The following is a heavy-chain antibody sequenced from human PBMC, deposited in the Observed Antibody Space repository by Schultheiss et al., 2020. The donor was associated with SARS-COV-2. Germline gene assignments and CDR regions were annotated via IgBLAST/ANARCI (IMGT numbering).Heavy chain of an antibody. D-gene: IGHD2-8*01. J-gene: IGHJ6*02. CDR1: GYTFTGYY. V-gene: IGHV1-2*02. CDR3: ARDCTNADTTRDYYYYGMDV. CDR2: INPNSGGT. Sequence: ASVKVSCKASGYTFTGYYMHWVRQAPGQGLEWMGWINPNSGGTNYAQKFQGRVTMTTDTSTSTAYMELSRLRSDDTAVYYCARDCTNADTTRDYYYYGMDVWGQGTTVTVSS.